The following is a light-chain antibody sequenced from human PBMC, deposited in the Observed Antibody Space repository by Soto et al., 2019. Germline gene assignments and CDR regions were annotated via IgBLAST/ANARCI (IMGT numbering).Light chain of an antibody. V-gene: IGKV3D-7*01. Sequence: EIVMTQSPATLSLSPGERATLSCRASQSVSSSYLSWYQQKPGQAPRLLIYGASTRATGIPARFSGSGSGTDFTFTISSLQPEDFAVYYCQQDYNLRTFGQGTKVEIK. CDR2: GAS. J-gene: IGKJ1*01. CDR3: QQDYNLRT. CDR1: QSVSSSY.